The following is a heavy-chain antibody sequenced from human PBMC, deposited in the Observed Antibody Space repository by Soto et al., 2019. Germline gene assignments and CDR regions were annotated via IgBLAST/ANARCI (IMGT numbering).Heavy chain of an antibody. CDR1: GGSVSSHY. V-gene: IGHV4-4*07. J-gene: IGHJ4*02. Sequence: SETLSLTCTVSGGSVSSHYWSWIRQPAGKGLEWLGRLYNAERTSYNPSLKGRVTMSMDTSNNQFSLKLTSVTAADTAVYFCAREPLAHSYFDFWGQGTLVTVSA. CDR3: AREPLAHSYFDF. CDR2: LYNAERT.